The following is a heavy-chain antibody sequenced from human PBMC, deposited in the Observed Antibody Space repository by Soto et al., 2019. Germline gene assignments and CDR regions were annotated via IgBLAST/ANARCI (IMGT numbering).Heavy chain of an antibody. CDR2: IYYSGNT. CDR3: ARGIAAAGHFDY. J-gene: IGHJ4*02. D-gene: IGHD6-13*01. CDR1: GGSISSGGYY. Sequence: QVQLQESGPGLVKPSQTLSLTCTVSGGSISSGGYYWSWIRQHPGKGLEWIGYIYYSGNTYYNPSLKSRVTISVDTSKNQFSLKLSSVTAADTAVYYCARGIAAAGHFDYWGQGTLVTVSS. V-gene: IGHV4-31*03.